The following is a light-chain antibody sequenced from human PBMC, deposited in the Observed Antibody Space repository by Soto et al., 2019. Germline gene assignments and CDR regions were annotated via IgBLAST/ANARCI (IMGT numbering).Light chain of an antibody. V-gene: IGKV1-27*01. CDR3: QKCNSAPFT. CDR1: QGISSY. Sequence: DIQMTQSPSSLSASVGDRVTITCRASQGISSYLAWYQQKPGKVPKLLIYSASTLQSGVPSRFSGSGSGTDFTLTISSLQPEYVATYYCQKCNSAPFTFGPGTKVDIK. J-gene: IGKJ3*01. CDR2: SAS.